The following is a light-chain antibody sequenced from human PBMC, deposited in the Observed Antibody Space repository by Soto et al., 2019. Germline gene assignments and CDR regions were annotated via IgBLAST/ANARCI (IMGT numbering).Light chain of an antibody. Sequence: QSALTQPASVSGSPGQSITISCTGTSSDVGGYNYVSWYQQHPGKAPKLMIYEVTNRPSGVSNRFSGSKSGNTASLTITGLQAEDEADYYCQSYDSSLSGEVFGGGTKVTVL. CDR3: QSYDSSLSGEV. CDR2: EVT. CDR1: SSDVGGYNY. J-gene: IGLJ2*01. V-gene: IGLV2-14*01.